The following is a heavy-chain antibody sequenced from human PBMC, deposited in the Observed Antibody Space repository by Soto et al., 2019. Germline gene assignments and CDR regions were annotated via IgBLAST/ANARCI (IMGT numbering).Heavy chain of an antibody. CDR3: ARDSSAEYSSSSGIDP. CDR2: IYYSGST. J-gene: IGHJ5*02. V-gene: IGHV4-31*03. D-gene: IGHD6-6*01. Sequence: SETLSLTCTVSGGSISSGGYYWSWIRQHPGKGLEWIGYIYYSGSTYYNPSLKSRVTISVDTSKNQFSLKLSSVTAADTAVYYCARDSSAEYSSSSGIDPWGQGTLVTVSS. CDR1: GGSISSGGYY.